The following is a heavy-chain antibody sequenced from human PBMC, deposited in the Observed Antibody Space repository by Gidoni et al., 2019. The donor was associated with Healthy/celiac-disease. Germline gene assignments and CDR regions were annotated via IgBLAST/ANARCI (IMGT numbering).Heavy chain of an antibody. J-gene: IGHJ6*02. D-gene: IGHD1-1*01. CDR2: ISGSGGST. CDR3: AKSLLEQSYYYGMDV. V-gene: IGHV3-23*01. Sequence: EVQLLESGGGLVQPGASLRLSCSASGFTFSSDAMSWVRQAPGKGLEWVSSISGSGGSTYYADAVKGRFTISRENSKKTLYLQMNSLRAEDTAVYYCAKSLLEQSYYYGMDVWGQGTTVTVSS. CDR1: GFTFSSDA.